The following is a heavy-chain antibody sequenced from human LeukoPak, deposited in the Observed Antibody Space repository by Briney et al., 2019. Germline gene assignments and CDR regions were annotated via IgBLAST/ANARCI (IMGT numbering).Heavy chain of an antibody. D-gene: IGHD2-2*01. Sequence: PSETLSLTCTVSGGSISSGGYYWSWIRQHPGKGLEWIGYIYYSGTTYYNPSLKGRVTMSVDTSKNQFSLKLNSVTAADTAVYYCARDYCSSTSCPFYYYYGMDVWGQGTTVTVSS. CDR1: GGSISSGGYY. J-gene: IGHJ6*02. CDR2: IYYSGTT. CDR3: ARDYCSSTSCPFYYYYGMDV. V-gene: IGHV4-31*03.